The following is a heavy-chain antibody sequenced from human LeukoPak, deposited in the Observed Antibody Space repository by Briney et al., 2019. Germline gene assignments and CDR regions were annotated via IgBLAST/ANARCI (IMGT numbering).Heavy chain of an antibody. CDR2: ITTSNYI. CDR1: GFTFGDYC. V-gene: IGHV3-69-1*01. J-gene: IGHJ4*02. D-gene: IGHD6-19*01. Sequence: PGGSLRLSCSGSGFTFGDYCMSWVRQAPGKGLEWVLSITTSNYIFYAESVKGRFTISGDNAKNSLYLQMTSLRAEDTAVYYCVREQARAGSFDYWGQGTLVTVSS. CDR3: VREQARAGSFDY.